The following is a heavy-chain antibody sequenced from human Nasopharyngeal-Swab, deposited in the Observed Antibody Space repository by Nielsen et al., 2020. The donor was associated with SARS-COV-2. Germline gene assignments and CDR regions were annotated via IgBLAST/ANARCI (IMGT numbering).Heavy chain of an antibody. Sequence: GGSLRLSCSASGFTFSSYWMHWVRQAPGKGLVWVSRINSDGSSTSYADSVKGRFTISRDNAKNTLYLQMNSLRAEDTAVYYCARGYYGSGSKGIKEYKTYLRGGSHLDYWGQGTLVTVSS. J-gene: IGHJ4*02. CDR3: ARGYYGSGSKGIKEYKTYLRGGSHLDY. CDR2: INSDGSST. V-gene: IGHV3-74*01. CDR1: GFTFSSYW. D-gene: IGHD3-10*01.